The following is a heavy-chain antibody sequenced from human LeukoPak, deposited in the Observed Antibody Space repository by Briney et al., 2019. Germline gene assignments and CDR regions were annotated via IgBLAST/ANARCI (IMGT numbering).Heavy chain of an antibody. D-gene: IGHD3-16*01. V-gene: IGHV3-30-3*01. CDR1: GFTFSTYT. CDR3: AKREGGVKGYFDY. Sequence: PGGSLRLSCAASGFTFSTYTMHWVRQAPGKGLDWVAFISNDGSKIYYADSVKGRFTISRDNSKNTLYLQMNSLRAEDTAVYYCAKREGGVKGYFDYWGQGTLVTVSS. CDR2: ISNDGSKI. J-gene: IGHJ4*02.